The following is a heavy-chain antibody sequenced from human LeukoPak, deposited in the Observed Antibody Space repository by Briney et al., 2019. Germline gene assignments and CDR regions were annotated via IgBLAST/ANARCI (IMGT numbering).Heavy chain of an antibody. Sequence: PSETLSLTCTVSGGSISSYYWSWIRQPPGKGLEWIGYIYYSGSTNYNPSLKSRVTMTVDTSKNQFSLKLSSVSAADTAVYYCASRDGFDYWGQGTLVTVSS. CDR3: ASRDGFDY. CDR1: GGSISSYY. J-gene: IGHJ4*02. V-gene: IGHV4-59*12. CDR2: IYYSGST.